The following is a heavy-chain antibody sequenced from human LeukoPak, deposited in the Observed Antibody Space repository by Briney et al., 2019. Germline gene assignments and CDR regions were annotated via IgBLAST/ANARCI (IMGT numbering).Heavy chain of an antibody. CDR3: ARDRGYGSGSSDY. CDR2: INGDGSGT. V-gene: IGHV3-74*01. CDR1: GFTLTSHW. Sequence: GGSLRLSCTASGFTLTSHWMHWFRQVPGKGLVWVSRINGDGSGTNQTDSVKGGFTISRENAKNTLYLQVNSLRVEDTAVYYCARDRGYGSGSSDYWGQGTLVTVSS. J-gene: IGHJ4*02. D-gene: IGHD3-10*01.